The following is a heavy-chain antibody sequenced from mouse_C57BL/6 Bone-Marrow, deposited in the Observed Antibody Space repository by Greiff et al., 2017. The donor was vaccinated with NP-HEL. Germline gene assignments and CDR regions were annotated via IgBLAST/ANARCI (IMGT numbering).Heavy chain of an antibody. CDR2: TFYSGIT. D-gene: IGHD2-4*01. J-gene: IGHJ4*01. Sequence: VQLKESGPSLVRPSQTLSLTCTVTGFSINSDCYWIWIRQFPGNKLEYIGYTFYSGITYYNPSLESRTYITRDTSKNQFSLKLSSVTTEDTATYYCARDRGGLPPYYYAMDYWGQGTSVTVSS. V-gene: IGHV3-3*01. CDR3: ARDRGGLPPYYYAMDY. CDR1: GFSINSDCY.